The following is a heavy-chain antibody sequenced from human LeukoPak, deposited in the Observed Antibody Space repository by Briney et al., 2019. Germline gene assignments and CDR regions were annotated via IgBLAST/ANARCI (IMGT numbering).Heavy chain of an antibody. CDR3: AREDPGGAFDV. D-gene: IGHD3-16*01. V-gene: IGHV1-18*01. CDR2: IGTYNGNP. CDR1: GYTFTTYA. J-gene: IGHJ3*01. Sequence: ASVKVSCKASGYTFTTYAISWVRQAPGQGLEWMGWIGTYNGNPDYAQNLRGRVTMTTDTSTSTAHMELRNLKSDDTAVYYCAREDPGGAFDVWGRGTMVTVSS.